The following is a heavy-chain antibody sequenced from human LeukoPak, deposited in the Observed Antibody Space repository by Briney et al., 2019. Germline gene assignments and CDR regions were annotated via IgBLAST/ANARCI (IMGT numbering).Heavy chain of an antibody. CDR1: GFTFTSHD. CDR3: ARVIAAAGSGGVDYYYGMDV. CDR2: MNPNSGNT. Sequence: ASVKVSCKASGFTFTSHDYNWVRQATGQGLEWMGWMNPNSGNTGYAQKFQGRVTMTRDTSITTVYMELSSLTSEDTAVYYCARVIAAAGSGGVDYYYGMDVWGQGTTVTVSS. V-gene: IGHV1-8*01. J-gene: IGHJ6*02. D-gene: IGHD6-13*01.